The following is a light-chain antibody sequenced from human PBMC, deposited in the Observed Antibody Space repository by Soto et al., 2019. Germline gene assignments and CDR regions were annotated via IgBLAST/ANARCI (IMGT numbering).Light chain of an antibody. J-gene: IGKJ1*01. V-gene: IGKV1-27*01. CDR3: QKYDSGPEV. CDR2: DAS. Sequence: DIQMTQSPSSLSASVGDRVTITCRASQGISNSLAWYQQEPGKVPKLLIYDASTLQSGVSSRFSGSGSGTDFTLTISILQPEDVATYYCQKYDSGPEVFGQGTKVEIK. CDR1: QGISNS.